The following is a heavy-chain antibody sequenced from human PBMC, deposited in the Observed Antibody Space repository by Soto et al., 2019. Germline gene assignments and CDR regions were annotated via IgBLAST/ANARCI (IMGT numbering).Heavy chain of an antibody. J-gene: IGHJ4*02. V-gene: IGHV4-39*01. CDR2: IFYTGSA. D-gene: IGHD1-26*01. CDR3: GRLKSTYSGSYYGGGFFDY. CDR1: GCSISATSYY. Sequence: SETLSLTCTVSGCSISATSYYWGWMRQTPGKGLEWIGSIFYTGSAYYNSSLKGRVSISVDTSKNQFSLKLISVAAADTAVYLCGRLKSTYSGSYYGGGFFDYWGPGTLVTVSS.